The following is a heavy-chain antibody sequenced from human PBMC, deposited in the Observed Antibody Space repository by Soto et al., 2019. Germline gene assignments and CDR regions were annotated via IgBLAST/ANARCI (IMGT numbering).Heavy chain of an antibody. V-gene: IGHV3-21*01. CDR1: GFTFSSYS. CDR2: ISSSSSYI. CDR3: ARANEYFCGGYSNKFDP. D-gene: IGHD3-3*01. Sequence: GGSLRLSCAASGFTFSSYSMNWVRQAPGKGLEWVSSISSSSSYISYADSAKGRFTISRDNAKNSLYLQMNSLRAEDTAVYYCARANEYFCGGYSNKFDPWGQGTLVTVSS. J-gene: IGHJ5*02.